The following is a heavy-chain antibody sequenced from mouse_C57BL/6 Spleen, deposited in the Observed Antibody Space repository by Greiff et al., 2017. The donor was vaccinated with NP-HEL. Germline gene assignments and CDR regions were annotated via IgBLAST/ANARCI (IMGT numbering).Heavy chain of an antibody. CDR1: GYTFTSYT. Sequence: VQLQQSGAELARPGASVKMSCKASGYTFTSYTMHWVKQRPGQGLEWIGYINPSSGYTKYNQKFKDKATLTAANSSSTAYMQLSSLTSEDSAVYYCANYYSNYEENFDYWGQGTTLTVSS. J-gene: IGHJ2*01. V-gene: IGHV1-4*01. CDR2: INPSSGYT. D-gene: IGHD2-5*01. CDR3: ANYYSNYEENFDY.